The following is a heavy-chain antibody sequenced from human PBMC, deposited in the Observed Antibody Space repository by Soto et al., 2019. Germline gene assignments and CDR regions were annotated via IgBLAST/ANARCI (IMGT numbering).Heavy chain of an antibody. CDR2: IWFDGSNQ. CDR1: GFTFNHHG. Sequence: GGSLRLSCVASGFTFNHHGMHWVRQAPGRGLEWVAVIWFDGSNQYYADSVKGRFSVSRDNSKKTLYLQMNSLRAEDTAVYYCARDGDPVSGYPYYHSGMDGWGPGTPGTV. D-gene: IGHD5-12*01. CDR3: ARDGDPVSGYPYYHSGMDG. J-gene: IGHJ6*01. V-gene: IGHV3-33*01.